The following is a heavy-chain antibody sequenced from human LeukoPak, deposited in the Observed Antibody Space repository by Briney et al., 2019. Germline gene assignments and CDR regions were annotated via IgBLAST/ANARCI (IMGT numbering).Heavy chain of an antibody. CDR1: GFTFSSYE. CDR2: IGNTGRTI. CDR3: VRGDRYFFDF. Sequence: GGSLRLSCAASGFTFSSYEMNWVRQAPGRGLEWVSYIGNTGRTIYYTDSVKGRFTISRDNAKNSLYLQMNSLRAEDTAIYYCVRGDRYFFDFWGQGTLVTVSS. V-gene: IGHV3-48*03. J-gene: IGHJ4*02.